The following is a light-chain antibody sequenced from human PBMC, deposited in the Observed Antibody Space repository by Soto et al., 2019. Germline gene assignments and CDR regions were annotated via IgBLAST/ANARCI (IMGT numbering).Light chain of an antibody. Sequence: QSALTQPRSVSGSPGQSVSISCTGTISDVAGYNYVAWYQHHPGKAPKLLISDVTKRPSWVPDRFSGSKSGNTAALTISELQAEDEADYDCSSYAGNNNLGFGGGTQLTVL. CDR3: SSYAGNNNLG. CDR1: ISDVAGYNY. V-gene: IGLV2-11*01. J-gene: IGLJ2*01. CDR2: DVT.